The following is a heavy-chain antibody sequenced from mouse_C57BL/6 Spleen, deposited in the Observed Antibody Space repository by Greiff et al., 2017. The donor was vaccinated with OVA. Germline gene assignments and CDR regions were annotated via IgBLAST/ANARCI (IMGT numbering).Heavy chain of an antibody. CDR3: ARGEDYDYDGFDY. V-gene: IGHV1-80*01. D-gene: IGHD2-4*01. CDR1: GYAFSSYW. J-gene: IGHJ2*01. CDR2: IYPGDGDT. Sequence: QVQLQQSGAELVKPGASVKISCKASGYAFSSYWMNWVKQRPGKGLEWIGQIYPGDGDTNYNGKFKGKATLTADKSSSTAYMQLSSLTSEDSAVYFCARGEDYDYDGFDYWGQGTTLTVSS.